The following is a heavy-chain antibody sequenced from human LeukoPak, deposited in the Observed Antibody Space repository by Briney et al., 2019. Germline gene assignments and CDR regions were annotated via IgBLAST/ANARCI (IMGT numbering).Heavy chain of an antibody. CDR3: ARGGGSFVVVPAAILFFEN. J-gene: IGHJ4*02. Sequence: SETLSLTCTVSGGSISTYYWNWIRQPPGKGLEWIGYIYHSGSTNYNPSLQSRVTISVDTSKNQFSLNLNSVTAADTAVYYCARGGGSFVVVPAAILFFENWGQGTLVTVSS. V-gene: IGHV4-59*01. CDR1: GGSISTYY. CDR2: IYHSGST. D-gene: IGHD2-2*01.